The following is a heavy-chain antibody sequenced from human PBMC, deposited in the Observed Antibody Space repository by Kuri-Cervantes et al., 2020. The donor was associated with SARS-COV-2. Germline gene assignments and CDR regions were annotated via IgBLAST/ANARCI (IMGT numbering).Heavy chain of an antibody. D-gene: IGHD3-3*01. CDR3: ARASNDFWSGNYFDY. J-gene: IGHJ4*02. CDR1: GYTFTGYY. V-gene: IGHV1-2*02. CDR2: INPNSGGT. Sequence: ASVNVSCKASGYTFTGYYMHWVRQAPGQGLEWVGWINPNSGGTNYAQKFQGRVTMTRDTSISTAYMELSRLRSGDTAVYYCARASNDFWSGNYFDYWGQGPLVTVSS.